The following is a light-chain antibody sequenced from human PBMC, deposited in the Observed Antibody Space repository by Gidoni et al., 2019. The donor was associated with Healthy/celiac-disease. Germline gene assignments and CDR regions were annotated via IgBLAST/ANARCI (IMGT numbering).Light chain of an antibody. Sequence: AIRMTQSPSSLSASKGDRVTITCRASQGIRSYLAWYQQKTGKAPKLLIYAASTLQSWVPSRFSGSGSGTDFTLTISCLQSEDFATYYCQQYYSYLPLTFGGGTKVEIK. CDR1: QGIRSY. V-gene: IGKV1-8*01. CDR3: QQYYSYLPLT. J-gene: IGKJ4*01. CDR2: AAS.